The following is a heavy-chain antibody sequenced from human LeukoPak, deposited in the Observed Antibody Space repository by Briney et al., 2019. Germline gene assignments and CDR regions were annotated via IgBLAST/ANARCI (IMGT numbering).Heavy chain of an antibody. CDR2: MNPNSGNT. CDR1: GYTFTSYD. D-gene: IGHD3-9*01. J-gene: IGHJ6*02. V-gene: IGHV1-8*01. CDR3: ARVVRLTGRPYETYYYGMDV. Sequence: ASVKVSCKASGYTFTSYDINWVRQATGQGLEWMGWMNPNSGNTGYAQKFQGRVTMTRNTSISTAYMELSSLRSEDTAVYYCARVVRLTGRPYETYYYGMDVWGQGTTVTVSS.